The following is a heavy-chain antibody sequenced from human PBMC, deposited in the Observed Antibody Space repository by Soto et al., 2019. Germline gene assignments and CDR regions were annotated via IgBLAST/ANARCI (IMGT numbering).Heavy chain of an antibody. CDR3: ARRGSGSYSDY. J-gene: IGHJ4*02. D-gene: IGHD3-10*01. V-gene: IGHV4-39*01. CDR1: GGSISSSSYY. Sequence: LQLQESGPGLVKPSETLSLTCTVSGGSISSSSYYWGWIRQRPGKGLEWIGSIYYSGSTYYNPSLKSRVTISVDTSKNQFSLKLSSVTAADTAVYYCARRGSGSYSDYWGQGTLVTVSS. CDR2: IYYSGST.